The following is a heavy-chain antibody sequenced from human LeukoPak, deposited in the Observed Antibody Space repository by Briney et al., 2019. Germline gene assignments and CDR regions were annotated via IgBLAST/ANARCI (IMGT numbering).Heavy chain of an antibody. D-gene: IGHD5-12*01. Sequence: GGSLRLSCAASGFTFSSYGMIWVRQAPGKGLEWVAVISFDGSNAFYADSVKGRFTISRDNSKSTLYVQLNSLRSEDTAVYYCARGDSGYEYYFDYWGQGTLVTVSS. CDR2: ISFDGSNA. J-gene: IGHJ4*02. V-gene: IGHV3-33*01. CDR3: ARGDSGYEYYFDY. CDR1: GFTFSSYG.